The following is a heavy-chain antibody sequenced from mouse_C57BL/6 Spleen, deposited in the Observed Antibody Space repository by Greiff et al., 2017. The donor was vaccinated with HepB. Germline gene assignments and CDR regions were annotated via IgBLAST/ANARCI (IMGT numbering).Heavy chain of an antibody. CDR3: TRPYYYGSSYGYFDV. D-gene: IGHD1-1*01. Sequence: QVQLKESGAELVRPGASVTLSCKATGYTFTDYEMHWVKQTPVHGLEWIGALDPETGGTAYNQKFKGKAILTADKSSSTAYMELRSLTSEDSAVYYCTRPYYYGSSYGYFDVWGTGTTVTVSS. V-gene: IGHV1-15*01. CDR1: GYTFTDYE. J-gene: IGHJ1*03. CDR2: LDPETGGT.